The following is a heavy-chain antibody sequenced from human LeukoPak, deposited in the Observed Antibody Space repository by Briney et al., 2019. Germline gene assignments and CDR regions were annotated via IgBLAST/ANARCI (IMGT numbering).Heavy chain of an antibody. CDR1: GYTFTSCD. V-gene: IGHV1-8*01. CDR2: MNPNSGNT. J-gene: IGHJ4*02. D-gene: IGHD6-19*01. CDR3: TRGSSGRRDN. Sequence: GASVKVSFKASGYTFTSCDINWVRQATGQGLEWMGWMNPNSGNTGYEQSFQGRITMTRDISIGTAYMELSNLTSEDTAIYYCTRGSSGRRDNWGQGTLVTVSA.